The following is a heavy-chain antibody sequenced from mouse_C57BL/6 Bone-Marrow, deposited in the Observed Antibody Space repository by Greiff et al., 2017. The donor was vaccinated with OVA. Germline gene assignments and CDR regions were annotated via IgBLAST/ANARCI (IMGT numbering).Heavy chain of an antibody. Sequence: VQLQQPGAELVKPGASVKLSCKASGYTFTSYWMQWVKQRPGQGLEWIGEIDPSDSYTNYNQKFKGKATLTVDTSSSTAYMQLSSLTSEDSAVYYCAYYSNYDAMDYWGQGTSVTVSS. CDR3: AYYSNYDAMDY. V-gene: IGHV1-50*01. CDR2: IDPSDSYT. D-gene: IGHD2-5*01. J-gene: IGHJ4*01. CDR1: GYTFTSYW.